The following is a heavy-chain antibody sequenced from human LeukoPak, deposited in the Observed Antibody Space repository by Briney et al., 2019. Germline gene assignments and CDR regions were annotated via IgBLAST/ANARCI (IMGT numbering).Heavy chain of an antibody. Sequence: SETLSLTCTVSGGSISSGGYYWSWIRQHPGKGLEWIGYIYYSGSTDYNPSLKSRFTMSVDTSKNQFSLKLSSVTAADTAVYYCASADYDMASDIWGQGTMVTVSS. J-gene: IGHJ3*02. CDR1: GGSISSGGYY. V-gene: IGHV4-31*03. CDR3: ASADYDMASDI. CDR2: IYYSGST. D-gene: IGHD3-9*01.